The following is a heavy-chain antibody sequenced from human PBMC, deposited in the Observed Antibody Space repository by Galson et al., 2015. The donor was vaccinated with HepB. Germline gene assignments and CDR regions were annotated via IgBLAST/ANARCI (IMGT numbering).Heavy chain of an antibody. Sequence: SLRLSCAASGFTFSSYAMSWVRQAPGKGLEWVSAISGSDGSTYYADSVKGRFTISRDNSKNTLYLQMNSLRAEDTAVYYCAKVSSYYYYYMDVWGKGTTVTVS. V-gene: IGHV3-23*01. CDR2: ISGSDGST. CDR3: AKVSSYYYYYMDV. J-gene: IGHJ6*03. CDR1: GFTFSSYA.